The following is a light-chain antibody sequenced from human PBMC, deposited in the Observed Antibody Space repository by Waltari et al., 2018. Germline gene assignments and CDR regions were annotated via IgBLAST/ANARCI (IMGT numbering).Light chain of an antibody. Sequence: SSELTQDPAVSVALGQTVRITCQGDSLRTYYVSWFHQRPGEAPALVIYGKNNRPSGIPDRFSAPSSGSTAFLTIIGAQAEDEADYYCHSRDSSGDVLIGGGTKLTV. CDR3: HSRDSSGDVL. J-gene: IGLJ2*01. CDR1: SLRTYY. V-gene: IGLV3-19*01. CDR2: GKN.